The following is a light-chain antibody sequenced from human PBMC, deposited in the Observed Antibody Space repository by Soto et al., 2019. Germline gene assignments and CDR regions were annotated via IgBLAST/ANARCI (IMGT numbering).Light chain of an antibody. J-gene: IGKJ4*01. Sequence: DIQMTQSPSSLSASAGDRVSMTCRASQSINKYLHWYQQQPRKAPKLRIYAASSLQSVVPSRFSCNGSGTDFTLTISSLQPEDFSTYYSQQSYSTPLTFGGGTKVEIK. CDR1: QSINKY. CDR3: QQSYSTPLT. V-gene: IGKV1-39*01. CDR2: AAS.